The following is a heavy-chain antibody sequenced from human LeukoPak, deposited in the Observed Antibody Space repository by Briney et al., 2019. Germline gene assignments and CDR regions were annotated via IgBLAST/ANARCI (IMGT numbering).Heavy chain of an antibody. Sequence: PSETLSLTCAVYGGSFSDYYWSWIRQPPGKGLEWIGEINHSGGTKYNPSLKSRVTISVDTSKNQFSLKLSSVTAADTAVYYCARLAVDDDFDYWGQGTLVTVSS. D-gene: IGHD4-23*01. CDR3: ARLAVDDDFDY. V-gene: IGHV4-34*01. CDR2: INHSGGT. J-gene: IGHJ4*02. CDR1: GGSFSDYY.